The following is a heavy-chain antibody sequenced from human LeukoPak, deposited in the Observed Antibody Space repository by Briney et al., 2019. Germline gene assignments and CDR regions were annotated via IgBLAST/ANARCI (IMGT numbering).Heavy chain of an antibody. V-gene: IGHV3-30*02. CDR1: GYRFSDHG. CDR3: ARDMEYSSSWYDY. Sequence: GGSLRLSCTASGYRFSDHGIHWVRQAPGKGLEWVAISWYDGSKSYFVDSVKGRFTISRDNSKNTLYLQMNSLRAEDTAVYYCARDMEYSSSWYDYWGQGTLVTVSS. D-gene: IGHD6-13*01. CDR2: SWYDGSKS. J-gene: IGHJ4*02.